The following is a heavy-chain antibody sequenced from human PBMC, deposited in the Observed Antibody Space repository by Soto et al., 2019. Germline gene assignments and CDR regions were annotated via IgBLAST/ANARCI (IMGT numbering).Heavy chain of an antibody. J-gene: IGHJ6*02. V-gene: IGHV4-59*01. CDR3: ARDSSGWYDYYGMDV. CDR1: GGSISIYY. D-gene: IGHD6-19*01. CDR2: IYYSGST. Sequence: SETLSLTCTVSGGSISIYYWSWIRQPPGKGLEWIGYIYYSGSTNYNPSLKSRVTISVDTSKNQFSLKLSSVTAADTAVYYCARDSSGWYDYYGMDVWGQGTTVTVSS.